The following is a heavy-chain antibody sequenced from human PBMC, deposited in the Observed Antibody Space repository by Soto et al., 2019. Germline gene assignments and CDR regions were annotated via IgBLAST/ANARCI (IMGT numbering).Heavy chain of an antibody. J-gene: IGHJ5*02. CDR2: IYATGTT. Sequence: QVQLEESGPGLLKPSETLSLTCNVSGTSISGYYLSWIRQSAGKGLEWIGRIYATGTTNDSPSLNSRITMSVDTSKRQLSLKLTSLTAADTGIYYCVRDGSKSLRDWFDPWGRGISVTVSS. V-gene: IGHV4-4*07. CDR3: VRDGSKSLRDWFDP. D-gene: IGHD3-16*01. CDR1: GTSISGYY.